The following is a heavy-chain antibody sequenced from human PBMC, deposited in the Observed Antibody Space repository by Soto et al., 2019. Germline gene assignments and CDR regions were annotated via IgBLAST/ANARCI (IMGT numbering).Heavy chain of an antibody. V-gene: IGHV4-34*01. J-gene: IGHJ4*02. CDR3: ARVLITFGGPYFDY. D-gene: IGHD3-16*01. Sequence: QVQLQQWGAGLLKPSETLSLTCAVYGGSFSGYYWSWIRQPPGKGLEWIGEINHSGSTNYNPSLKSRVTISVDTSKNQFSLKLSSVTAADMAVYYCARVLITFGGPYFDYWGQGTLVTVSS. CDR1: GGSFSGYY. CDR2: INHSGST.